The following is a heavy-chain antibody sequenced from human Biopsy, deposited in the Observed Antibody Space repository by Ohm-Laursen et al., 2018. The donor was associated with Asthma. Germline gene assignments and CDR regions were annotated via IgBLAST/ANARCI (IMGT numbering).Heavy chain of an antibody. CDR1: RFTYE. J-gene: IGHJ4*02. Sequence: SLRLSCAASRFTYEMHWVRQVPGKGPEWVALISFDGRYEYYADSVKGQFTISRDNPMKRLYLQMSSLTAEDTAVYYCASRGGDFWSGYYMDYWGQGTLVTVSS. CDR2: ISFDGRYE. V-gene: IGHV3-30*03. CDR3: ASRGGDFWSGYYMDY. D-gene: IGHD3-3*01.